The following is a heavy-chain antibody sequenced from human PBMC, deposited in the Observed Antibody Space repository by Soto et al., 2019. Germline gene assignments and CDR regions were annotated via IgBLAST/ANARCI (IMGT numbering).Heavy chain of an antibody. Sequence: ASVEVSCKASGYTFTSYARHWVRQAPGQRLQWMGWINAGNGNTYYSQMFQDRVTITRDTSASTAYMELSSLRSEDTAVYYCARVTYGDYFDYWGQGTLVTAPQ. J-gene: IGHJ4*02. CDR3: ARVTYGDYFDY. CDR2: INAGNGNT. D-gene: IGHD4-17*01. CDR1: GYTFTSYA. V-gene: IGHV1-3*01.